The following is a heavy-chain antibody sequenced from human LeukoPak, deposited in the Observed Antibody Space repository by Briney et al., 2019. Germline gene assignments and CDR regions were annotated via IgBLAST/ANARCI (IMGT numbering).Heavy chain of an antibody. J-gene: IGHJ4*02. D-gene: IGHD4-17*01. V-gene: IGHV3-30*18. Sequence: GGSLRLSCAASGFTFSSYAMRWVRQAPGKGLEWVGVISDDGRRKDDADSVKGRFTISRDNSKDTLYLQMNSPRAADTAVYYCAKRPSDYGDYVSYFDYWGQGTLVTVSS. CDR3: AKRPSDYGDYVSYFDY. CDR2: ISDDGRRK. CDR1: GFTFSSYA.